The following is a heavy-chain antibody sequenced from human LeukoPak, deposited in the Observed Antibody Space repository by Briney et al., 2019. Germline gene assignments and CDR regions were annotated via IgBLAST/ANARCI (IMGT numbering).Heavy chain of an antibody. CDR1: GGSISSYY. CDR2: IYYSGST. Sequence: SETLSLTCTVSGGSISSYYWSWIRQPPGKGLEWIGYIYYSGSTNYNPSLKSRVTISVDTSKNQFSLKLSSVTAADTAVYYCTRVHGDPRQLSCYYTGMLYYYYYMDVWGKGTTVTVSS. D-gene: IGHD3-3*01. CDR3: TRVHGDPRQLSCYYTGMLYYYYYMDV. V-gene: IGHV4-59*12. J-gene: IGHJ6*03.